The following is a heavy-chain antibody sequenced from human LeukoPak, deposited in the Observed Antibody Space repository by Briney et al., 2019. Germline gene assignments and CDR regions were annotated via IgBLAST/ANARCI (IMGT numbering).Heavy chain of an antibody. D-gene: IGHD2-21*02. J-gene: IGHJ5*02. V-gene: IGHV1-46*01. Sequence: ASVKVSCKASGGTFSSYAISWVRQAPGQGLEWMGIINPSGGSTSYAQKFQGRVTMTRDTSTSTVYMELSSLRSEDTAVYYCARDGGYCGGDCYPPRNWFDPWGQGTLVTVSS. CDR1: GGTFSSYA. CDR3: ARDGGYCGGDCYPPRNWFDP. CDR2: INPSGGST.